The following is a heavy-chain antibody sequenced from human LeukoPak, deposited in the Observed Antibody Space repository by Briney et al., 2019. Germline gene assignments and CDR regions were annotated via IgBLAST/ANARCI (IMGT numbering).Heavy chain of an antibody. CDR1: GGSFSDYN. CDR2: IGHNGST. CDR3: ARPSGGTPFKRFDY. V-gene: IGHV4-34*01. Sequence: SETLSLTCAVSGGSFSDYNWTWIRQPPGKGLEWIGEIGHNGSTNYNPSLKGRVTISVDTSKNQFSLKLTSVTAADTAMYYCARPSGGTPFKRFDYWGQGTLVTVSS. D-gene: IGHD1-1*01. J-gene: IGHJ4*02.